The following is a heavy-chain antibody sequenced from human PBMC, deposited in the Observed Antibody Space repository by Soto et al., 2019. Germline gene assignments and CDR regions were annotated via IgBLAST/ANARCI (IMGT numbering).Heavy chain of an antibody. Sequence: GGSLRLSCAASGFTFSSYAMSWVRQAPGKGLEWVSAISGSGGSTYYADSVKGRFTISRDNSKNTLYLQMNSLRAEDTAVYYCAKDHGGQHYDFWSGYYGDGMDVWGQGTTVTVSS. CDR2: ISGSGGST. J-gene: IGHJ6*02. CDR3: AKDHGGQHYDFWSGYYGDGMDV. V-gene: IGHV3-23*01. D-gene: IGHD3-3*01. CDR1: GFTFSSYA.